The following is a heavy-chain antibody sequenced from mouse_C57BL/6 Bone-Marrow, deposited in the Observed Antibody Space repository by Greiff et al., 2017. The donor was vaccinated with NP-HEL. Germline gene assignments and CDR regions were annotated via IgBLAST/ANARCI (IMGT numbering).Heavy chain of an antibody. Sequence: EVKLVESGGGLVQPGGSLKLSCAASGFTFSDYYMYWVRQTPEKRLEWVAYISNGGGSTYYPDTVKGRFTISRDNAKNTLYLQMSRLKSEDTAMYYCSRGMVTTRGLAYWGQGTLVTVSA. CDR3: SRGMVTTRGLAY. D-gene: IGHD2-2*01. CDR2: ISNGGGST. J-gene: IGHJ3*01. V-gene: IGHV5-12*01. CDR1: GFTFSDYY.